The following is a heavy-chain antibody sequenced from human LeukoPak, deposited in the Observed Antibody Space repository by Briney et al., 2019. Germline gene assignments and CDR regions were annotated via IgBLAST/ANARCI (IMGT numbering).Heavy chain of an antibody. J-gene: IGHJ4*02. Sequence: SGGSLRLSCAASGFTFSSYSMNWVRQAPGKGLEWVSYISSSSSTIYYADSVKGRFTISRDNAKNSLYPQMNSLRAEDTAVYYCAKGKDSVAGATNDYWGQGTLVTVSS. CDR2: ISSSSSTI. V-gene: IGHV3-48*01. CDR3: AKGKDSVAGATNDY. CDR1: GFTFSSYS. D-gene: IGHD6-19*01.